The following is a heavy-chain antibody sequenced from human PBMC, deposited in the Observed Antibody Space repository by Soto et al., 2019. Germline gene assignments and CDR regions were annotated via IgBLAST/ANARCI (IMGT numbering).Heavy chain of an antibody. D-gene: IGHD4-4*01. J-gene: IGHJ4*02. Sequence: QVQLVQSGAEVKKPGSSVKVSCKASGGTFSSYTISWVRQAPGQGLEWMGRIIPILGIANYAQKFQGRVTITADKSTSTAYMELSSVRSEDTAVYYCARGSTVTPLTFDYWGQGTLVTVSS. V-gene: IGHV1-69*02. CDR3: ARGSTVTPLTFDY. CDR1: GGTFSSYT. CDR2: IIPILGIA.